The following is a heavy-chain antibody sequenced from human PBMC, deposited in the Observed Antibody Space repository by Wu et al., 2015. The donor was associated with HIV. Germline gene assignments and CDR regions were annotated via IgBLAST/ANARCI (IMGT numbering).Heavy chain of an antibody. J-gene: IGHJ3*02. V-gene: IGHV1-18*01. CDR1: GYTFNTYG. Sequence: QVQLVQSGAEVKKPGASVKVSCKASGYTFNTYGISWVRQAPGQGLEWMGWSSPYNGDTNYEQKLQGRVTMTTDTSTSTAYMELRSLRSDDTAVYYCARDRHCSGGSCYRIAFDIWGQGTMVTVSS. D-gene: IGHD2-15*01. CDR2: SSPYNGDT. CDR3: ARDRHCSGGSCYRIAFDI.